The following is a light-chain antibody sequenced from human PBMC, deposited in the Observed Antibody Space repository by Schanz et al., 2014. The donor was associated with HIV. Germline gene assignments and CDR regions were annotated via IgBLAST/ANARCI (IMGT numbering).Light chain of an antibody. J-gene: IGKJ1*01. CDR1: QSVSRY. CDR2: GAS. Sequence: EIVMTQSPAILSVSPGERVTLSCRARQSVSRYLAWYQHKPGQALRLLMYGASTRAAGLPARVSGSGSGTEFTPTMSSLQSEDFALYHCQQNNCWPQTFGRGTKVQS. CDR3: QQNNCWPQT. V-gene: IGKV3D-15*01.